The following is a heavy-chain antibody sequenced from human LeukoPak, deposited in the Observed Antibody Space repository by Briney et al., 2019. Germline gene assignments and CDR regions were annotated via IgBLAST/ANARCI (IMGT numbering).Heavy chain of an antibody. CDR2: ISWNSGSI. Sequence: GRSLRLSCAASGFTFDDYAMHWVRQAPGKGLEWVSGISWNSGSIGYADSVKGRFIISRDNAKNSLYLQMNSLRAEDTALYYCATAANTYNWNYGRAFDIWGQGTMVTVSS. CDR3: ATAANTYNWNYGRAFDI. D-gene: IGHD1-7*01. CDR1: GFTFDDYA. V-gene: IGHV3-9*01. J-gene: IGHJ3*02.